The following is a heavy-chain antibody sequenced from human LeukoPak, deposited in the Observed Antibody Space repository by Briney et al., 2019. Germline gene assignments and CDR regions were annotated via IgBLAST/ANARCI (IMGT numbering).Heavy chain of an antibody. Sequence: GASVKVSCKASGYTFTSYDINWVRQATGQGLEWMGWMNPNSGNTGYAQKFQGRVTITRNTSISTAYMELSSLRSEDTAVYYCARGEGYCSSTSCYSRGLDPWGQGTLVTVSS. D-gene: IGHD2-2*01. CDR2: MNPNSGNT. CDR1: GYTFTSYD. CDR3: ARGEGYCSSTSCYSRGLDP. J-gene: IGHJ5*02. V-gene: IGHV1-8*03.